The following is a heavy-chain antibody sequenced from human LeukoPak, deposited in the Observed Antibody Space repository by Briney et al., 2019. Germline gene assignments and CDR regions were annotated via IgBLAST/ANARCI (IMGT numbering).Heavy chain of an antibody. CDR2: IIPIFGIA. CDR1: GGTFSSYA. J-gene: IGHJ4*02. V-gene: IGHV1-69*15. D-gene: IGHD3-22*01. CDR3: ARAQVPDYYDSSGYASFDY. Sequence: GASVKVSCKASGGTFSSYAISWVRQAPGQGLEWMGRIIPIFGIANYAQKFQGRVTITADESTSTAYMELSSLRSEDTAVYYCARAQVPDYYDSSGYASFDYWGQGTLVTVSS.